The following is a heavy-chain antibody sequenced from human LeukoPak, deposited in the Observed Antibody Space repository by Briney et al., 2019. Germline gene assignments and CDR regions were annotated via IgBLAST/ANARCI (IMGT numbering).Heavy chain of an antibody. CDR3: ARDLSEIVVVPAARGYYYYMDV. V-gene: IGHV4-39*07. CDR1: GGSISSSSYY. J-gene: IGHJ6*03. D-gene: IGHD2-2*01. CDR2: IYYSGST. Sequence: SETLSLTCTDSGGSISSSSYYWGWIRQPPGKGLEWIGSIYYSGSTYYNPSLKSRVTISVDTSKNQFSPKLSSVTAADTAVYYCARDLSEIVVVPAARGYYYYMDVWGKGTTVTVSS.